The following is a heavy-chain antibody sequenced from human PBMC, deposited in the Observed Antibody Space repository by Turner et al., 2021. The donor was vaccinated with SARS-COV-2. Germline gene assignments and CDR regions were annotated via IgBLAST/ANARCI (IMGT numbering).Heavy chain of an antibody. V-gene: IGHV3-7*01. Sequence: EVQLVESGGGLVQPGGSLRLPGAASAFTCSSYWMTWVRQAPGKGLEWVANIKQDGSERYYVDSVKGRFTISRDNAKNSLYLQMNSLRAEDTAVYYCARARWHYYDSSGYYPDAFDIWGQGTMVTVSS. J-gene: IGHJ3*02. CDR3: ARARWHYYDSSGYYPDAFDI. CDR1: AFTCSSYW. D-gene: IGHD3-22*01. CDR2: IKQDGSER.